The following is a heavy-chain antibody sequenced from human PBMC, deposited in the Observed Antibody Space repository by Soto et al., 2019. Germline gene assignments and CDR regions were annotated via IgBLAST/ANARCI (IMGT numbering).Heavy chain of an antibody. Sequence: EVQLVESGGGLVQPGGSLRLSCAASGFTVSNNHLRWVRQAPGKGLEWVSVIFTSGTTFYAESVKGRFTISRDTSKNTVSLPMNSLRVEDTGLYYCTRAGYRYGFLIGIDSWGQGALVSVSS. CDR3: TRAGYRYGFLIGIDS. V-gene: IGHV3-66*01. CDR2: IFTSGTT. D-gene: IGHD5-18*01. CDR1: GFTVSNNH. J-gene: IGHJ4*02.